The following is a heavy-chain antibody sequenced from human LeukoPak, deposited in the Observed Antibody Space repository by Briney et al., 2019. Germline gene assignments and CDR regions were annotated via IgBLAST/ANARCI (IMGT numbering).Heavy chain of an antibody. Sequence: SETLSLTCTVSGVSISTNIYYWGWLRQPPGKGLEWIGSIFYSESAYYNPSFKSRLAIPLDTSKNQFSLKLSSVTAADTAVYCCARIGHGANSHLKWYFDLWGRGTLVTVSS. CDR1: GVSISTNIYY. CDR3: ARIGHGANSHLKWYFDL. D-gene: IGHD4-23*01. V-gene: IGHV4-39*01. CDR2: IFYSESA. J-gene: IGHJ2*01.